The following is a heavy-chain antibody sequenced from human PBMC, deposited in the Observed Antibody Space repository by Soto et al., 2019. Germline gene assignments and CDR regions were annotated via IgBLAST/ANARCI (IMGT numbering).Heavy chain of an antibody. D-gene: IGHD3-16*01. Sequence: GGSLRLSCAASGFTFSSYSMNWVRQAPGKGLEWVSYISSSSSTIYYADSVKGRFTISRDNAKNSLYLQMNSLRAEDTAVYYCARGLGGATQYYYYYYGMDVWGQGTTVTVSS. J-gene: IGHJ6*02. CDR3: ARGLGGATQYYYYYYGMDV. V-gene: IGHV3-48*01. CDR1: GFTFSSYS. CDR2: ISSSSSTI.